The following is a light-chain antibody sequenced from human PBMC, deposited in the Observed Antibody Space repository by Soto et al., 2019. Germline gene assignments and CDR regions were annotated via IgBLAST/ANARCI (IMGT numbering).Light chain of an antibody. CDR1: TSNIESHS. Sequence: QSVLTQPPSASRTPGQRIIISCSGSTSNIESHSVNWYQQVPGTAPKLLIITNNQRPSGVPDRFSGSKSGASASLAISGLQSEDEATYYCATWDDSRKGVFGTGTKVTVL. V-gene: IGLV1-44*01. J-gene: IGLJ1*01. CDR2: TNN. CDR3: ATWDDSRKGV.